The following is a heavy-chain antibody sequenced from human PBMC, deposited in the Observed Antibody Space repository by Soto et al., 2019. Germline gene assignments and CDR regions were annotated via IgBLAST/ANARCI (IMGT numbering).Heavy chain of an antibody. CDR3: AGQRLLDRRLGWFDP. CDR2: TSYSGNA. D-gene: IGHD1-1*01. V-gene: IGHV4-39*01. CDR1: SGSISTTNYY. Sequence: SETLSLTCTVSSGSISTTNYYWVWIRQPPGKGLEWIGSTSYSGNAYYNPSLQSRVTISVDTSKNQFSLMVTSVSAADTAVYFCAGQRLLDRRLGWFDPWGQGTLVTVSS. J-gene: IGHJ5*02.